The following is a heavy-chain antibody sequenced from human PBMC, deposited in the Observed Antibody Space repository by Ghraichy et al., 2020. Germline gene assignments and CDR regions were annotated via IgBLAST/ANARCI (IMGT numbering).Heavy chain of an antibody. D-gene: IGHD3-10*01. CDR1: GLIFSSYW. J-gene: IGHJ3*02. Sequence: LSLTCAASGLIFSSYWMTWVRQAPGKGLEWVANINQDGREKYYVGSVKGRFPISRDNAKNSLYLQMNNLSAEDTAVYYCSSGDTFEIWGRGTMVTVSS. CDR3: SSGDTFEI. V-gene: IGHV3-7*03. CDR2: INQDGREK.